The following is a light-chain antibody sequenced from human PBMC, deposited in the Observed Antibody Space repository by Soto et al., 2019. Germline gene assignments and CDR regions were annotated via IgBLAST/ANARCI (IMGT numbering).Light chain of an antibody. Sequence: DIERTQSPCTLSAFVGDRDTIACRASQSIDTWWAWYQQKPGKGPKLLIFGASNLGSGVPSRFSGSGSGTEFTLTISRLQPEDVATYYCQHYENLPTFGQGTRLEIK. V-gene: IGKV1-5*01. J-gene: IGKJ5*01. CDR3: QHYENLPT. CDR2: GAS. CDR1: QSIDTW.